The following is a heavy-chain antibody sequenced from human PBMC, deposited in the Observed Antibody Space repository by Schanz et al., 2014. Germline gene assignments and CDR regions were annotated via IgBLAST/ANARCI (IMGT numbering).Heavy chain of an antibody. CDR2: ISGGGGTT. J-gene: IGHJ4*02. D-gene: IGHD3-10*01. Sequence: EVHLMESGGGVVQPGRSLRLSCAASGFNFSDYAMCWVRQAPGKGLEWVSAISGGGGTTYYTDSVKGRFTISRDNSKNTLYLQMNSLRAEDTAVYYCAKGRFGELSAFDIWGQGTLVIVSS. V-gene: IGHV3-23*01. CDR1: GFNFSDYA. CDR3: AKGRFGELSAFDI.